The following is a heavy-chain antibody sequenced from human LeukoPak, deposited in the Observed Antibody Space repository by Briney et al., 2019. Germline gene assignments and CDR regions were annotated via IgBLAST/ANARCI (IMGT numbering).Heavy chain of an antibody. CDR3: ARESGGYYDSSGYYATDAFDI. J-gene: IGHJ3*02. CDR2: IYYSGST. D-gene: IGHD3-22*01. V-gene: IGHV4-31*03. CDR1: GVSISSGGYY. Sequence: PSEALSLTCTVSGVSISSGGYYWSWIRQHPGKGLEWIGYIYYSGSTYYNPSLKSRVTISVDTSKNQFSLKLSSVTAADTAVYYCARESGGYYDSSGYYATDAFDIWGQGTMVTVSS.